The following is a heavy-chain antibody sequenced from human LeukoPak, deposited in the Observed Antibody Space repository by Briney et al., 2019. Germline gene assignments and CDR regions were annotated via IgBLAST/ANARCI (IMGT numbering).Heavy chain of an antibody. V-gene: IGHV1-24*01. CDR3: ATSCSYGAGAFDI. CDR2: FDPEDGET. Sequence: ASVKVSCKVSGYTLTELSMHWVRQDPGKGLERMGGFDPEDGETIYAQKFQGRVTMTEDTSTDTAYMELSSLRSEDTAVYYCATSCSYGAGAFDIWGQGTMVTVSS. D-gene: IGHD5-18*01. CDR1: GYTLTELS. J-gene: IGHJ3*02.